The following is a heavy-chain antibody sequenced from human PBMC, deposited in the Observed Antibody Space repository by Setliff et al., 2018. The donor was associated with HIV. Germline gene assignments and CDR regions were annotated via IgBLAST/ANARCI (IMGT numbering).Heavy chain of an antibody. CDR3: AAATTLLSPRA. CDR1: GASISSDT. V-gene: IGHV4-59*08. CDR2: INHSGST. Sequence: PSETLSLTCIVSGASISSDTWSWIRQPPGKGLQWIGEINHSGSTNYNPSLKSRVTISVDTAKNQFSLKLSSVTAADTAVYYCAAATTLLSPRAWGQGTLVTVSS. D-gene: IGHD2-15*01. J-gene: IGHJ5*02.